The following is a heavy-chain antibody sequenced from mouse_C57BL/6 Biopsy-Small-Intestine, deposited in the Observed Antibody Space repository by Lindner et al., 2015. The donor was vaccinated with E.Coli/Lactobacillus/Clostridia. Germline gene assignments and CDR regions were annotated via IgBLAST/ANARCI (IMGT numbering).Heavy chain of an antibody. Sequence: VQLQESGGGLVKPGGSLKLSCAASGFTFSDYGMHWVRQAPEKGLEWVAYISSGSSTIYYADTVKGRFTISRDNAKNTLFLQMTSLRSEDTAMYYCAIRRIYYGNYVWFAYWGQGTLVTVSA. CDR1: GFTFSDYG. J-gene: IGHJ3*01. V-gene: IGHV5-17*01. CDR2: ISSGSSTI. D-gene: IGHD2-1*01. CDR3: AIRRIYYGNYVWFAY.